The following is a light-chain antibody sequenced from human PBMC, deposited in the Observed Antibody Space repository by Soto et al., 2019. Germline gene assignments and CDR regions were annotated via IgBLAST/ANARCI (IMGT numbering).Light chain of an antibody. CDR2: EVS. Sequence: SLALLAFVSSSLGTWITISCRATSGCCGGCIYVSWYQQHPGKAPKLMMYEVSNRPSGVSNRCSGSKSGNTASLTISGLQAEDEGDYYCSSYISSSAPYGFGTGTKVTVL. V-gene: IGLV2-14*01. CDR3: SSYISSSAPYG. J-gene: IGLJ1*01. CDR1: SGCCGGCIY.